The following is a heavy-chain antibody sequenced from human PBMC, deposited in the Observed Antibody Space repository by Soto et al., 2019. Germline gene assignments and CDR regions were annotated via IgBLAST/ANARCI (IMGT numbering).Heavy chain of an antibody. J-gene: IGHJ6*02. CDR3: TKGDSSAYSHKNYYGMDV. Sequence: PGGSLRLSCVGSGFSFEDHAMHWVRQAPGKGLEWVSGINWNSDIIGYADSVKGRFTISRDDAKNSLYLQMNSLRIEDTAVYYCTKGDSSAYSHKNYYGMDVWGQGTTVTVSS. CDR2: INWNSDII. D-gene: IGHD3-22*01. V-gene: IGHV3-9*01. CDR1: GFSFEDHA.